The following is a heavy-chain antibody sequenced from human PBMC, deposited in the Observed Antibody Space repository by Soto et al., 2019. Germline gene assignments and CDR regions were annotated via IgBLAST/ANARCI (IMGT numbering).Heavy chain of an antibody. CDR1: GFTCSSYG. V-gene: IGHV3-33*01. D-gene: IGHD1-26*01. CDR2: IWYDGSNK. Sequence: QVQLVESGGGVVQPGRSLRLSCAASGFTCSSYGMHWVRQAPGKGLEWVAVIWYDGSNKYYADSVKGRFTISRDNSKNTLYLQMNSLRAEDTAVYYCARDSWEEAVPGDAFDIWGQGTMVTVSS. CDR3: ARDSWEEAVPGDAFDI. J-gene: IGHJ3*02.